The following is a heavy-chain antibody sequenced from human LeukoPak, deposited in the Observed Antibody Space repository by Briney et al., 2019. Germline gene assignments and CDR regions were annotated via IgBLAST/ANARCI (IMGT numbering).Heavy chain of an antibody. CDR3: ARVLLAVAGMYEREFAC. J-gene: IGHJ4*02. V-gene: IGHV1-18*04. CDR1: GYTFTAYY. CDR2: ISAYNSNT. D-gene: IGHD6-19*01. Sequence: GASVTVSFTASGYTFTAYYMHWVRQAPGQGLEWKGWISAYNSNTNYAQKLQGRVTMTTDTSTSTACMELRSLRSDDTAVYYCARVLLAVAGMYEREFACGGQGTLVTVSS.